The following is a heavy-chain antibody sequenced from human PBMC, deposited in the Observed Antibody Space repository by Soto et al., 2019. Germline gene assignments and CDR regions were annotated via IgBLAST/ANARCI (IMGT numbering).Heavy chain of an antibody. V-gene: IGHV3-30*18. CDR2: ISSDGSNK. Sequence: QVQLVESGGGVVQPGRSLRLSCAASGFTFSSYGMHWVRQAPGKGLEWVAVISSDGSNKYYADSVKGRFTISRDNSKKTRYLQMNSRRAEDTAVYYCAKDLLGARIQLWRTTHYSYYGMDVWGQVTTVTVSS. J-gene: IGHJ6*02. CDR3: AKDLLGARIQLWRTTHYSYYGMDV. CDR1: GFTFSSYG. D-gene: IGHD5-18*01.